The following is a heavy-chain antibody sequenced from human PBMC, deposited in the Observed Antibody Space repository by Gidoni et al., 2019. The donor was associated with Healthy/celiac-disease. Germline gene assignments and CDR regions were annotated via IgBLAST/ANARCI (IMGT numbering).Heavy chain of an antibody. J-gene: IGHJ4*02. CDR3: ARGEDGYNQRDFDY. CDR1: GGSFSGYY. Sequence: QVQLQQWGAGLLKPSETLSLTCAVYGGSFSGYYWSWIRQPPGKGLEWIGDINHSGSTNYNPSLKSRVTISVDTSKNQFSLKLSSVTAADTAVYYCARGEDGYNQRDFDYWGQGTLVTVSS. D-gene: IGHD5-12*01. V-gene: IGHV4-34*01. CDR2: INHSGST.